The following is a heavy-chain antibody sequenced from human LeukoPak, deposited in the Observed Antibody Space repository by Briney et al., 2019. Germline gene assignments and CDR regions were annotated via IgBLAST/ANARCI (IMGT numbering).Heavy chain of an antibody. J-gene: IGHJ4*02. D-gene: IGHD6-19*01. Sequence: EASVKVSCKASGYTFTSYAMHWVRQAPGQRLEWMGWINAGNGNTKYSQKFQGRVTITRDTSASTAYMELSSLRSEDTAVYYCARDEDSSGWYSTFDYWGQGTLVTVSS. CDR3: ARDEDSSGWYSTFDY. CDR2: INAGNGNT. CDR1: GYTFTSYA. V-gene: IGHV1-3*01.